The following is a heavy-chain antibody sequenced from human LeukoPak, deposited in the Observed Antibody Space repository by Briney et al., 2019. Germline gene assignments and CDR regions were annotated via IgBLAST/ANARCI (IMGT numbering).Heavy chain of an antibody. D-gene: IGHD4-17*01. CDR1: GFTFSNYA. CDR3: ASSIYGDYFDY. CDR2: ISGSGGST. V-gene: IGHV3-23*01. Sequence: GGSLRLSCAASGFTFSNYAMSWVRQAPGKGLEWVSAISGSGGSTYYADSVKGRFTISRDNSKNTLYLQVNSLRAEDTAVYYCASSIYGDYFDYWGQGTLVTVSS. J-gene: IGHJ4*02.